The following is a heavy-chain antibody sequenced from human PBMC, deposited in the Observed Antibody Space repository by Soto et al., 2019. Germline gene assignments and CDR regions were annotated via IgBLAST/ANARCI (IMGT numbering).Heavy chain of an antibody. CDR1: GFTFSSYA. CDR3: AKKYYYDSSGPYDAFDI. Sequence: GSLRLSCVASGFTFSSYAMTWVRQAPGKGLQWVSGISGSGGSTYYADSVKGRFTISRDNSKNTLYLQMNSLKAEDTAVYYCAKKYYYDSSGPYDAFDIWGQGTMVTVSS. V-gene: IGHV3-23*01. J-gene: IGHJ3*02. D-gene: IGHD3-22*01. CDR2: ISGSGGST.